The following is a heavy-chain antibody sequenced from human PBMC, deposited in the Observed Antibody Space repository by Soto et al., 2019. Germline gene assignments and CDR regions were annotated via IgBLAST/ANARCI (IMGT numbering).Heavy chain of an antibody. CDR3: ARDSIRASYYYGMDV. V-gene: IGHV1-69*13. CDR2: IIPIFGTA. CDR1: GGTFSSYA. J-gene: IGHJ6*02. Sequence: ASVKVSCKASGGTFSSYAISWVRQAPGQGLEWMGGIIPIFGTANYAQKFQGRVTITADESTSTAYMELNSLRSEDTAVFYCARDSIRASYYYGMDVWGQGTTVTVSS. D-gene: IGHD3-9*01.